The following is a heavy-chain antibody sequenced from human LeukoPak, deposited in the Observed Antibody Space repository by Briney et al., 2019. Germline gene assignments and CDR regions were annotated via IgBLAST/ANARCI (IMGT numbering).Heavy chain of an antibody. CDR2: IYHSGST. CDR3: ARVAGDIVVLDY. D-gene: IGHD2-15*01. J-gene: IGHJ4*02. V-gene: IGHV4-30-2*05. CDR1: GGSISSGGYY. Sequence: PSETLSLTCTVSGGSISSGGYYWSWIRQPPGKGLEWIGYIYHSGSTYYNPSLKSRVTISVDTSKNQFSLKLSSVTAADTAVYYCARVAGDIVVLDYWGQGTLVTVSS.